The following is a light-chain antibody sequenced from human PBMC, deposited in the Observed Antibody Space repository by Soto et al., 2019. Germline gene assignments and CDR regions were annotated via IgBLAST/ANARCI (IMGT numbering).Light chain of an antibody. Sequence: EIVLTQSPDTLSLSPGERATLSCRASQSVSGYLGWYQQKPGQAPRLLIYDASNRAYGVPARFRGSGSGTNFTLTISSLEPEDFAVYYCQQRSSWPPALSFGGGTKVE. CDR3: QQRSSWPPALS. V-gene: IGKV3-11*01. CDR1: QSVSGY. CDR2: DAS. J-gene: IGKJ4*01.